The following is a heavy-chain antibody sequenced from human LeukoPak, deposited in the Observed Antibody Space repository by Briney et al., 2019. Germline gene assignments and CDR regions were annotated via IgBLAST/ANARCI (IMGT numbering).Heavy chain of an antibody. CDR1: GFTFSTYW. Sequence: GGSLRLSCAASGFTFSTYWMAWVRQAPGKGLEWVANIKGDESARHQADSVKGRFTISRDNAQNSVYLQMSSLRGEDTAVYYCARDVGGGLDYWGQGTLVTVSS. CDR2: IKGDESAR. CDR3: ARDVGGGLDY. V-gene: IGHV3-7*01. D-gene: IGHD3-10*01. J-gene: IGHJ4*02.